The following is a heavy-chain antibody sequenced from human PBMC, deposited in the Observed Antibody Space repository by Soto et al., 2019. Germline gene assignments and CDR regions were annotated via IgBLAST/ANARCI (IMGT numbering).Heavy chain of an antibody. CDR3: ARDIYGDPQAFGY. V-gene: IGHV4-59*01. Sequence: SETLSLTCTVSGSSISSYYWSWIRRPPGKGLEWIGYIYYSGSTNYNPSLKSRVTISVDTSKNQFSLKLSSVTAADSAVYYCARDIYGDPQAFGYWGQGTLVTVSS. J-gene: IGHJ4*02. CDR2: IYYSGST. CDR1: GSSISSYY. D-gene: IGHD4-17*01.